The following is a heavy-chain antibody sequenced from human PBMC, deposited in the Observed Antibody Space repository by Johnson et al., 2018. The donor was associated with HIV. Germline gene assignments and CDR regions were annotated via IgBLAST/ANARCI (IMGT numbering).Heavy chain of an antibody. CDR1: GFTFSNYG. V-gene: IGHV3-15*01. Sequence: VQLVESGGGVVQPGRSLRLSCAASGFTFSNYGMHWVRQAPGKGLEWVGRIKSKTDGGTTDYAAPVKGRFTISRDNSKNTLYLQMNSLRAEDTAVYYCARLEELLRAFDIWGQGTMVTVSS. CDR2: IKSKTDGGTT. CDR3: ARLEELLRAFDI. D-gene: IGHD1-26*01. J-gene: IGHJ3*02.